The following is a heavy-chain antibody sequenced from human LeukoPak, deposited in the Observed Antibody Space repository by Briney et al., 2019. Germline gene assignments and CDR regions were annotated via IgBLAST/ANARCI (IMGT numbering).Heavy chain of an antibody. Sequence: GGSLRLSCAASGSTFSSYGMHWVRQAPGKGLEWVAVIWYDGSNKYYADSVKGRFTISRDNSKNTLYLQMNSLRAEDTAVYYCARDLVDTAIGTLDYWGQGTLVTVSS. V-gene: IGHV3-33*01. CDR3: ARDLVDTAIGTLDY. CDR1: GSTFSSYG. CDR2: IWYDGSNK. J-gene: IGHJ4*02. D-gene: IGHD5-18*01.